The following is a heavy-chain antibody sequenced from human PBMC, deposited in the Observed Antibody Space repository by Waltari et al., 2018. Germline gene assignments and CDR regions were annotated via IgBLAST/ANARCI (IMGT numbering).Heavy chain of an antibody. CDR1: GFNVSNNY. CDR2: IYSGGST. Sequence: QLVESGGGLVQPGGSLRLSCTASGFNVSNNYMSWVRQAPGKGLEWVSVIYSGGSTYYADSVKGRFTISRDNSKNTLYLQMNSLRPEDTAVYYCARDPSEYSYGFYGVDVWGQGTTVTVSS. CDR3: ARDPSEYSYGFYGVDV. J-gene: IGHJ6*02. D-gene: IGHD5-18*01. V-gene: IGHV3-66*02.